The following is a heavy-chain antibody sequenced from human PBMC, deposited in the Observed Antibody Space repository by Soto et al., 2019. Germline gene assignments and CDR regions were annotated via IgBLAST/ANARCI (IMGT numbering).Heavy chain of an antibody. V-gene: IGHV3-23*01. CDR1: GFTFNSHA. J-gene: IGHJ4*02. Sequence: EVQLLESGGGLVQPGGSLRLSCAASGFTFNSHAMGWVRQAPGKGLYWVASISGTGDRTQYADSVKGRFTISRDNSKDTLYLQMNSLSAEDTAVYYCAKASTYDYVWADYRYYFEYWGQGNLVTVSS. CDR3: AKASTYDYVWADYRYYFEY. CDR2: ISGTGDRT. D-gene: IGHD3-16*02.